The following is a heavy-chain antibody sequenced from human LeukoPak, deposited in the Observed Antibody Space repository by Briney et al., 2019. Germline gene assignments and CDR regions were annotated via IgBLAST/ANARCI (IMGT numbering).Heavy chain of an antibody. D-gene: IGHD4-11*01. V-gene: IGHV1-18*01. Sequence: ASVKVSCKASGYMFNSFGINWVRQAPGQGLEWMGWISPYTGSTNFAQKLQDRVTMTTDTSTRTAYMEVRSLTSDDTAVYYCARDATTVTTISGPRSPADYWGQGTPVTVSS. CDR2: ISPYTGST. J-gene: IGHJ4*02. CDR1: GYMFNSFG. CDR3: ARDATTVTTISGPRSPADY.